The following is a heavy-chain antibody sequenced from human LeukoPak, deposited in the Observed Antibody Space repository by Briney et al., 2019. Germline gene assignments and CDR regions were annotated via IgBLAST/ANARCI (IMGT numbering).Heavy chain of an antibody. D-gene: IGHD2-21*02. J-gene: IGHJ4*02. CDR2: IYHSGAT. CDR3: ARDGRLMQNYYFDY. Sequence: SETLSLTCTVSGSSISNGYYWGWVRQAPEKGLEWLGIIYHSGATYYSPSFKSRVTISVDRSKNQFSLKLTSLTATDTAVYYCARDGRLMQNYYFDYWGPGTLVTVSS. CDR1: GSSISNGYY. V-gene: IGHV4-38-2*02.